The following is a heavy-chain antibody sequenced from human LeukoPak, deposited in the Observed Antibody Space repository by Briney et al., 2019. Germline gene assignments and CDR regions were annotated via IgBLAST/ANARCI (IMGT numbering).Heavy chain of an antibody. CDR2: IIPIFGTA. J-gene: IGHJ6*04. CDR3: ARDYLVVATITESYYYYYGMDV. Sequence: SVKVSCKASGGTFSSYAISWVRQAPGQGLEWMGGIIPIFGTANYAQKFQGRVTITADESTSTAYMELSSLRSEDTAVYYCARDYLVVATITESYYYYYGMDVWGKGTTVTVSS. D-gene: IGHD5-12*01. CDR1: GGTFSSYA. V-gene: IGHV1-69*01.